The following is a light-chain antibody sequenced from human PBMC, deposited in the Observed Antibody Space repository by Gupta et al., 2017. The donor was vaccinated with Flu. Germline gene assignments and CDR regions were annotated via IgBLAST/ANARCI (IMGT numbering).Light chain of an antibody. V-gene: IGKV3-20*01. CDR3: QQYGDSPWA. Sequence: GTLSLSPGDTATLSCRASQGVSTRFLAWYQQKPGQAPRLLIYFTSIRATGIPDRFSGSGSETDFTLTISRLEPEDFALYYCQQYGDSPWAFGPGTKVDIK. CDR1: QGVSTRF. J-gene: IGKJ3*01. CDR2: FTS.